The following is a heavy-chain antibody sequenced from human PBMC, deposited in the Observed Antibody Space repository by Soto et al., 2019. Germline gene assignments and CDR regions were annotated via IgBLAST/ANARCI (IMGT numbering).Heavy chain of an antibody. Sequence: GGSLRLSCAVSGFTFSTYWMSWVRQAPGKGLEWVANIKQDETEKYYVDSVKGRFAIYRDNGKKTPYLQMNSLRAEDTAVYYCARVRTENYYGMDVWGQGTTVTVSS. J-gene: IGHJ6*02. V-gene: IGHV3-7*05. CDR1: GFTFSTYW. CDR2: IKQDETEK. CDR3: ARVRTENYYGMDV.